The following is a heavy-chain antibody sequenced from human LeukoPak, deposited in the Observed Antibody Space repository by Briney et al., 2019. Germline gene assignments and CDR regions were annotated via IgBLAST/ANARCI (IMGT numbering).Heavy chain of an antibody. CDR2: ISGSGGST. CDR1: GFTFSSYA. V-gene: IGHV3-23*01. J-gene: IGHJ5*02. D-gene: IGHD3-22*01. Sequence: GGSLRLSCAASGFTFSSYAMSWVRQAPGKGLEWVSAISGSGGSTYYADSVKGRFTISRDNSKNTLYLQMNSLGAEDTAVYYCAKVSYYYDSSGLSRFDPWGQGTLVTVSS. CDR3: AKVSYYYDSSGLSRFDP.